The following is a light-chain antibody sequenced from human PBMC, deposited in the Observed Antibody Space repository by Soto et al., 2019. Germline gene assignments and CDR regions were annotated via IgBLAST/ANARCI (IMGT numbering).Light chain of an antibody. CDR3: QQYNTSTLP. J-gene: IGKJ2*01. CDR1: QSVNKN. V-gene: IGKV3-15*01. CDR2: HAS. Sequence: EMVVTQSPATLSASPGERVTISCRASQSVNKNLAWYQQKPGQAPRLLIYHASTSVTGIPARFSGSGSGTEFTLTVNSLQSDDFALYYGQQYNTSTLPFGQGTKVEI.